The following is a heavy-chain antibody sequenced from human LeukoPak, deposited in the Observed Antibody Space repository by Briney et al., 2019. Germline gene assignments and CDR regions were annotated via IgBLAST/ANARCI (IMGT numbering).Heavy chain of an antibody. Sequence: ASVKVSCKASGYTFTSYGISWVRQAPGQGLEWMGWISAYNGNTNYAQKLQGRVTMTTDTSTSTAYMELRSLRSDDTAVYYCARDGSGDCSGGSCSYDWSDPWGQGTLVTVSS. CDR1: GYTFTSYG. CDR2: ISAYNGNT. CDR3: ARDGSGDCSGGSCSYDWSDP. J-gene: IGHJ5*02. D-gene: IGHD2-15*01. V-gene: IGHV1-18*04.